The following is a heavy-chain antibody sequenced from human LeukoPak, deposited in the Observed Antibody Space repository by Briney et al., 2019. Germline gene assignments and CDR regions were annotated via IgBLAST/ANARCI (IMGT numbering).Heavy chain of an antibody. D-gene: IGHD3-10*01. J-gene: IGHJ4*02. CDR1: GLTFSSYS. Sequence: PGCSLTLSCAASGLTFSSYSMNWVRQAPGKGLEWVSYISSSSNIIYYPDSVKGRFTISRDNVKNSLYLQMNSLGAEDTAVYYCARDPGGYFDYWGQGTLVTVSS. V-gene: IGHV3-48*01. CDR3: ARDPGGYFDY. CDR2: ISSSSNII.